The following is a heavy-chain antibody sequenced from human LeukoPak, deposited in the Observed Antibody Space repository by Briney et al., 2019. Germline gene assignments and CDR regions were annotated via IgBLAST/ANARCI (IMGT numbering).Heavy chain of an antibody. D-gene: IGHD6-19*01. Sequence: SETLSLTCTVSGGSISSYYWSWIRQPPGKGLEWIGYIYYSGSTNYNPSLKSRVTISVDTSKNQFSLKLSSVTAADTAVYYCARHRFESSGWCLYYFDYWGQGTLVTVSS. CDR2: IYYSGST. CDR1: GGSISSYY. CDR3: ARHRFESSGWCLYYFDY. J-gene: IGHJ4*02. V-gene: IGHV4-59*08.